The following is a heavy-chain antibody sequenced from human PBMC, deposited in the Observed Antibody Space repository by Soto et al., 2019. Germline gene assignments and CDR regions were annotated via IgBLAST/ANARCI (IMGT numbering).Heavy chain of an antibody. D-gene: IGHD3-3*01. V-gene: IGHV1-46*01. CDR2: INPSGGST. CDR3: ARGITIFGVTTCMDV. Sequence: ASVKVSCKASGYTFTSYYMHWVRQAPGQGLEWMGIINPSGGSTSYAQKFQGRVTMTRDTSTSTVYMELSSLRSEDTAVYYCARGITIFGVTTCMDVWGQGTTVTVSS. CDR1: GYTFTSYY. J-gene: IGHJ6*02.